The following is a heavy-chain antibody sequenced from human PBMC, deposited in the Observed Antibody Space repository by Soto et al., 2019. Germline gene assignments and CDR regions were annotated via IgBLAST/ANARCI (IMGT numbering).Heavy chain of an antibody. Sequence: AASVKVSCKASGYSLTDYHIHCVRQAPGQGLEWLGRINPKSGGTSTAQKFQGWVTMTTDTSISTASMELTRLTSDDTAIYYCARGDSTDCSNGVCSFFYNHDMDVWGQGTTVTVSS. J-gene: IGHJ6*02. D-gene: IGHD2-8*01. CDR1: GYSLTDYH. CDR2: INPKSGGT. CDR3: ARGDSTDCSNGVCSFFYNHDMDV. V-gene: IGHV1-2*04.